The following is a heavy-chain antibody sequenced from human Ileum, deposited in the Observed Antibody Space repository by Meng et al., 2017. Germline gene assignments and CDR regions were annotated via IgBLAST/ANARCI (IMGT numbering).Heavy chain of an antibody. CDR1: GFSLSTSGVG. J-gene: IGHJ3*02. CDR3: AHFRAYYHDGSEYYKDGFDI. V-gene: IGHV2-5*02. CDR2: IYWDGDK. Sequence: SGPTLVKPTQTLTLTCTFSGFSLSTSGVGVGWTRQSPGKALEWLALIYWDGDKRYSPSLNSRLTITRDTSKNQVVLTMTNMDPVDTGTYYCAHFRAYYHDGSEYYKDGFDIWGQGTMVTVSS. D-gene: IGHD3-22*01.